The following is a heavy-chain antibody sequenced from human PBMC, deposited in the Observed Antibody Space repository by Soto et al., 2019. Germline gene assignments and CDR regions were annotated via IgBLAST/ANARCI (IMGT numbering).Heavy chain of an antibody. CDR1: GFTLSRYA. V-gene: IGHV3-30-3*01. CDR2: ISYDGSNK. Sequence: PGGSLRRSWAASGFTLSRYAMHWGRQAPGKGLEWAAVISYDGSNKYYAESVKGRFTISRDNSKNTLYLQINIMRTEDTAVHYYARASRAFSSGPYYPSSSGVGMDFWGQGTTVTVSS. D-gene: IGHD3-10*01. J-gene: IGHJ6*02. CDR3: ARASRAFSSGPYYPSSSGVGMDF.